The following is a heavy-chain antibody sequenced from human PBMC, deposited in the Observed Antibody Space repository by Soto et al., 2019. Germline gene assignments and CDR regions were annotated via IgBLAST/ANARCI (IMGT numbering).Heavy chain of an antibody. Sequence: PSETLSLTCSVSGGSIDTYYWTWFRQAPGRGLECIGHIYYSGTTNINPALESRVILSIDTAKRQFSLTLSYVTAADTAVYYCARTAGTFDNFWSGYGYDIWGPGTKVTVSS. CDR1: GGSIDTYY. CDR3: ARTAGTFDNFWSGYGYDI. V-gene: IGHV4-59*13. CDR2: IYYSGTT. J-gene: IGHJ3*02. D-gene: IGHD3-3*01.